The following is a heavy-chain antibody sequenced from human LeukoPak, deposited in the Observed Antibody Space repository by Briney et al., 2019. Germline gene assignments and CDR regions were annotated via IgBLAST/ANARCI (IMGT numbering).Heavy chain of an antibody. CDR2: ISSSSSYI. D-gene: IGHD6-13*01. V-gene: IGHV3-21*01. Sequence: TGGSLRLSCAASGFTFSSYSMNWVRQAPGKGLEWVSSISSSSSYIYYADSVKGQFTISRDNAKNSLYLQMNSLRAEDTAVYYCARIGSSWYLDYWGQGTLVTVSS. CDR1: GFTFSSYS. J-gene: IGHJ4*02. CDR3: ARIGSSWYLDY.